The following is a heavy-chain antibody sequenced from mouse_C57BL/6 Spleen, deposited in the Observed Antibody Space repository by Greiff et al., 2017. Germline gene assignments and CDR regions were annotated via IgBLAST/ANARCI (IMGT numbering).Heavy chain of an antibody. D-gene: IGHD2-4*01. CDR1: GYSFTDYY. Sequence: EVQLQQSGPELVKPGASVKISCKASGYSFTDYYMNWVKQSNGKSLEWIGVINPNYGTTSYNQKFKGKATLTVDQSSSTAYMQLNSLTSEDSAVYYCARWDYEIYYYAMDYWGQGTSVTVSS. CDR2: INPNYGTT. CDR3: ARWDYEIYYYAMDY. V-gene: IGHV1-39*01. J-gene: IGHJ4*01.